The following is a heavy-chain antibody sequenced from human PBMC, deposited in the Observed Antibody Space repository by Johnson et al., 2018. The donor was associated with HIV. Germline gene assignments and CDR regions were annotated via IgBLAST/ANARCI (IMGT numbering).Heavy chain of an antibody. Sequence: VQLVESGGGLVQPGGSLRLSCAASGFTFSSYWMHWVRQAPGKGLVWVSRINSDGSSPRYADSVKGRFTVSRDNAKNKLYMQMNSMGAEDTAVYYCARGEWSYCGGDCYGYPPDAFDIWGQGTMVTVSS. CDR2: INSDGSSP. J-gene: IGHJ3*02. CDR1: GFTFSSYW. CDR3: ARGEWSYCGGDCYGYPPDAFDI. V-gene: IGHV3-74*01. D-gene: IGHD2-21*02.